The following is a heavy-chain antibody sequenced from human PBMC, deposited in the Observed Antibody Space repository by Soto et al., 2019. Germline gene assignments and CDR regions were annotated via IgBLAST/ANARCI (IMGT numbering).Heavy chain of an antibody. CDR2: ISSGSSYT. Sequence: QVQLVESGGGLVKPGGSLRLSCAASGFTFSDYYMSWIRQAPGKGLEWVSYISSGSSYTNYADSVKGRFTISRDNAKNSLYLQMNSLRAEDTAVYYCARDSVATVAGTPFDYWGQGTLVTVSS. V-gene: IGHV3-11*05. CDR3: ARDSVATVAGTPFDY. CDR1: GFTFSDYY. J-gene: IGHJ4*02. D-gene: IGHD6-19*01.